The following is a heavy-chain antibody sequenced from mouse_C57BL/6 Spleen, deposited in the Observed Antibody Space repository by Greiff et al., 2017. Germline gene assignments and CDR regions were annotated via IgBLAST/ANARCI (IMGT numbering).Heavy chain of an antibody. CDR3: ASRDYGSGGFAY. CDR1: GFNIKDYY. V-gene: IGHV14-2*01. CDR2: IDPEDGET. D-gene: IGHD1-1*01. J-gene: IGHJ3*01. Sequence: EVHLVESGAELVKPGASVKLSCTASGFNIKDYYMHWVKQRTGQGLEWIGRIDPEDGETKYAPKFPGQATITADTTSNTAYLQLSSLTSEDTAFYYCASRDYGSGGFAYWGQGTLGTVSA.